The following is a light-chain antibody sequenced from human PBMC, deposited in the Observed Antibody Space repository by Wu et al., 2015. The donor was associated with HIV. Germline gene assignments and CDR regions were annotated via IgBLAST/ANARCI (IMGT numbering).Light chain of an antibody. V-gene: IGKV3-11*01. CDR1: QSVGSY. CDR2: DAS. CDR3: QQRGDWPGT. Sequence: EIVLTQSPATLSLSPGESATLSCRASQSVGSYLAWYQQKHGQAPRLLIYDASNRASGIPARFSGSGSGTDFTLTISSLESEDFAVYYCQQRGDWPGTFGQGTKLEI. J-gene: IGKJ2*01.